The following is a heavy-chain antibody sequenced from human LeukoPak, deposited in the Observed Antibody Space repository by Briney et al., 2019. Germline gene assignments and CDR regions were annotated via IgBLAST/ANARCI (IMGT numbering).Heavy chain of an antibody. D-gene: IGHD4-17*01. CDR3: ASTFYGDSPPY. CDR2: IYSGGST. CDR1: GFTVSSNY. J-gene: IGHJ4*02. V-gene: IGHV3-66*01. Sequence: GGSLRLSCAASGFTVSSNYMSWVRQAPGKGLEWVSVIYSGGSTYYANSVKGRFTISRDNSKNTLYLQMNSLRAEDTAVYYCASTFYGDSPPYWGQGTLVTVSS.